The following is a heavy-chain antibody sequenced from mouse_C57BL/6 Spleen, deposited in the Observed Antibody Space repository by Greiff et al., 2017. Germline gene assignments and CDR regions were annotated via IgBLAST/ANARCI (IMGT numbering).Heavy chain of an antibody. CDR2: IDPSDSYT. D-gene: IGHD1-1*01. CDR3: ARDTTVVATRGYFDY. Sequence: QVQLQQPGAELVMPGASVKLSCKASGHTFTSYWMHWVKQRPGQGLEWIGEIDPSDSYTNYNQKFKGKSTLTVDKSSSTAYMQLSSLTSEDSAVYYCARDTTVVATRGYFDYWGQGTTLTVSS. J-gene: IGHJ2*01. CDR1: GHTFTSYW. V-gene: IGHV1-69*01.